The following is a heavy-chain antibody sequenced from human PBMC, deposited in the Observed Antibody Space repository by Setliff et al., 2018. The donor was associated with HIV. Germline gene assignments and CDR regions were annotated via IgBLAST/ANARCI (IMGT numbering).Heavy chain of an antibody. Sequence: PSETLSLTCTVSGGSMRSTTYYWGWVRQPPGKGLEWIGNVHFSGTTYYNPSLKSRVTISVDPSQNQFSLRLISVTDADTAIYYCARHPYVKDAFDIWGQGTMVTVSS. CDR2: VHFSGTT. J-gene: IGHJ3*02. CDR3: ARHPYVKDAFDI. V-gene: IGHV4-39*01. D-gene: IGHD2-21*01. CDR1: GGSMRSTTYY.